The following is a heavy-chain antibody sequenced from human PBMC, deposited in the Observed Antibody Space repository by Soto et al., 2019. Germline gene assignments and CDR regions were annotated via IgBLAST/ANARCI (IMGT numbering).Heavy chain of an antibody. CDR2: ISGSGGST. Sequence: EVQLLESGGGLVQPGGSLRLSCAASGFTFSSYAMSWVRQAPGKGLEWVSAISGSGGSTYYADSVKGRFTISRDNSKNTLYLQMNSLRAEDTAVYYCAKRGTYGSGSYYDTSGTRNYYYYGMDVWGQGTTVTVSS. CDR3: AKRGTYGSGSYYDTSGTRNYYYYGMDV. J-gene: IGHJ6*02. V-gene: IGHV3-23*01. CDR1: GFTFSSYA. D-gene: IGHD3-10*01.